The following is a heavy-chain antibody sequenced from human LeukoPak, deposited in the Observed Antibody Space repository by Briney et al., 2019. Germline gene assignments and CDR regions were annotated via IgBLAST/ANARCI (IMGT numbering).Heavy chain of an antibody. V-gene: IGHV3-7*01. J-gene: IGHJ1*01. CDR1: GFIFSRYW. CDR2: IRGDSGEY. Sequence: PGGSLRLSCATSGFIFSRYWMAWVRQAPGKGLEWVANIRGDSGEYFYADSVKGRFTISRDNAKNSLYLQMNSLRAEDTAVYYCARGPNYDILTGTPDGFSNAEYFQHWGQGTLVTVSS. CDR3: ARGPNYDILTGTPDGFSNAEYFQH. D-gene: IGHD3-9*01.